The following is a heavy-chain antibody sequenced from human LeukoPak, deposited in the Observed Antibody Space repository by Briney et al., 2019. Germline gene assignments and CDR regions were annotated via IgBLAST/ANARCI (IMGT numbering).Heavy chain of an antibody. CDR3: AKGEASSSWSYGMDV. Sequence: PGGSLRLSCAASGFTFSSYAMSWVRQAPGKGLEWVSAISGSGGSTYYADSVKGRFTISRDNSKNTLYLQMNSLRAEDTAVYYCAKGEASSSWSYGMDVWGQGTTVTVSS. J-gene: IGHJ6*02. V-gene: IGHV3-23*01. CDR1: GFTFSSYA. CDR2: ISGSGGST. D-gene: IGHD6-13*01.